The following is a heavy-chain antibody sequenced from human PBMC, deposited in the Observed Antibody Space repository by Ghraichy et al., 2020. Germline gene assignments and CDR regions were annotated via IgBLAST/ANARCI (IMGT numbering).Heavy chain of an antibody. CDR2: IYSSGST. V-gene: IGHV4-4*07. CDR3: AREDNSDWFDP. D-gene: IGHD5-24*01. Sequence: SETLSLTCTVSGGSISSNYWSWIRQPAGKGLEWIGRIYSSGSTNYNPSLKSRVSMSVDTSKNQYSLKLTSVTAADTAVYYCAREDNSDWFDPWGQGTLVTVSS. CDR1: GGSISSNY. J-gene: IGHJ5*02.